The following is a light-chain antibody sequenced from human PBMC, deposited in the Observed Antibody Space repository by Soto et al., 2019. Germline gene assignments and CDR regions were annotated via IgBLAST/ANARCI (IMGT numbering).Light chain of an antibody. CDR1: QSISSW. CDR3: QQYNSY. J-gene: IGKJ2*01. Sequence: DIQMTQSPSTLSASVGDRVTITCRASQSISSWLAWYQQKPGKAPKLLIYDASSLESGVPSRFSGSGSGTDFTLNISSLQPDDFETYYCQQYNSYFGQGTKLEIK. CDR2: DAS. V-gene: IGKV1-5*01.